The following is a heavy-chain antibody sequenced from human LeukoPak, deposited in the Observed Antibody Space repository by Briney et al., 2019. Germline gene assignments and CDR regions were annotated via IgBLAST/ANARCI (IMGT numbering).Heavy chain of an antibody. CDR1: GFTVSNNY. CDR2: ISGSGGST. Sequence: GGSLRLSCAASGFTVSNNYPHWVRQAPGKGLEWVSAISGSGGSTYYADSVKGRFTISRDNSKNTLYLQMNSLRAEDTAIYYCAKASRDIPAAGPSGYYFDYWGQGTLVTVSS. J-gene: IGHJ4*02. D-gene: IGHD6-13*01. CDR3: AKASRDIPAAGPSGYYFDY. V-gene: IGHV3-23*01.